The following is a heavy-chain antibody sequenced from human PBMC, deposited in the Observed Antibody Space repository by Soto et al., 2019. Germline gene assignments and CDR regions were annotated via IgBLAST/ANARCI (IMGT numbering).Heavy chain of an antibody. J-gene: IGHJ4*02. V-gene: IGHV3-23*01. CDR3: AKARCSSTTCYVPDY. CDR1: GFTFGSHV. CDR2: ITEIGDSA. D-gene: IGHD2-2*01. Sequence: PGGSLRLSCGASGFTFGSHVMAWVRQAPGKGLEWVSSITEIGDSAYYADSVRGRFIFSRDNPKNTLYLQMNSLRAEDTAIYYCAKARCSSTTCYVPDYWGQGTLVTVSS.